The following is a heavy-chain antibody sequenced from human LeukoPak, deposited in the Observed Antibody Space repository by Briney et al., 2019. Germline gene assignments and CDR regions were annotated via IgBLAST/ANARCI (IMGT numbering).Heavy chain of an antibody. CDR2: IYTSGST. CDR1: GGSISSGSYY. D-gene: IGHD3-9*01. J-gene: IGHJ3*02. Sequence: SQTLSLTCTVSGGSISSGSYYWSWIRQPAGKGLEWIGRIYTSGSTNYNPSLKSRVTISVDTSKNQFSLKLSSVTAADTAVYYCARGSILTGYYHSDAFDIWGQGTMVTVSS. V-gene: IGHV4-61*02. CDR3: ARGSILTGYYHSDAFDI.